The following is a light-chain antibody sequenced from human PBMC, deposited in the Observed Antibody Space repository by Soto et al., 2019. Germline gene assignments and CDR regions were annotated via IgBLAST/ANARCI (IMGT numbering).Light chain of an antibody. J-gene: IGKJ2*01. CDR3: QQYGGSPLYT. Sequence: DIVLTQSPGTLSLSPGEGATLSCRASQSVSSSHLAWYQQKPGQAPRLVIYGASSRATGIPDRFSGSGSGTDVTLTISRLEPEDCAVYYCQQYGGSPLYTFGQGTTLEIK. V-gene: IGKV3-20*01. CDR1: QSVSSSH. CDR2: GAS.